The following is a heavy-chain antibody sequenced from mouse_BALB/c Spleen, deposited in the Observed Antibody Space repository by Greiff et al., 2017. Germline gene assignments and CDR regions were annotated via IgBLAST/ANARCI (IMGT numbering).Heavy chain of an antibody. CDR3: ARDGNYGAWFAY. D-gene: IGHD2-1*01. CDR1: GFTFSSYG. Sequence: EVHGVESGGGLVQPGGSLKLSCAASGFTFSSYGMSWVRQTPDKRLELVATINSNGGSTYYPDSVKGRFTISRDNAKNTLYLQMSSLKSEDTAMYYCARDGNYGAWFAYWGQGTLVTVSA. J-gene: IGHJ3*01. V-gene: IGHV5-6-3*01. CDR2: INSNGGST.